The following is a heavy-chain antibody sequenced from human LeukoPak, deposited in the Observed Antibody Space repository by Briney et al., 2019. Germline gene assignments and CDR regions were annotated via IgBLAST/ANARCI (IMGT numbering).Heavy chain of an antibody. V-gene: IGHV3-48*04. CDR2: ISSSSSTI. D-gene: IGHD6-6*01. CDR1: GFTFNSYS. CDR3: ASVPTNDAFDI. J-gene: IGHJ3*02. Sequence: GGSLRLSCAASGFTFNSYSMNWVRQAPGKGLEWVSYISSSSSTIYYADSVKGRFTISRDNAKNSLYLQMNSLRAEDTAVYYCASVPTNDAFDIWGQGTMVTVSS.